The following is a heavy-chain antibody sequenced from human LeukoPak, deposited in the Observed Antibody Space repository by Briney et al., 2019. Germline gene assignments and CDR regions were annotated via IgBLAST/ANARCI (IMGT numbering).Heavy chain of an antibody. J-gene: IGHJ5*02. CDR2: ISGNNDNT. CDR1: GYTFTRYG. Sequence: ASLKVSCTTSGYTFTRYGVSWVRQAPGQGLEWMGWISGNNDNTNYAQRVQDRITMTTDTSTSTAYMELRSLRSDDTAVYYCARAPFCSSVSCYRTNNWLDPWGQGTLVTVSS. V-gene: IGHV1-18*01. CDR3: ARAPFCSSVSCYRTNNWLDP. D-gene: IGHD2-2*01.